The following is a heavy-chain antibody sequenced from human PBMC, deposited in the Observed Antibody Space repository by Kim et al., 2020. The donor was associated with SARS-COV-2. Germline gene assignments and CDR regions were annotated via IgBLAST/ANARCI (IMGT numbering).Heavy chain of an antibody. D-gene: IGHD4-4*01. V-gene: IGHV4-39*01. Sequence: SETLSPTCTVSGGSFSSSTNFWGWIRQPPGKGLEWIGSVYYNGAAYYNPSLESRVTISGDTSTNQLSLSLISVTAADTAIYYCARQGYSLNYFDCWGQG. CDR3: ARQGYSLNYFDC. CDR1: GGSFSSSTNF. J-gene: IGHJ4*02. CDR2: VYYNGAA.